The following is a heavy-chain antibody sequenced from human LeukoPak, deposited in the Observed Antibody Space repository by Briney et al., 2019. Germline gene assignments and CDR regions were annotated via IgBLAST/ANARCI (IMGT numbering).Heavy chain of an antibody. CDR3: ARTMRQGGYSYGYPAYYFDY. J-gene: IGHJ4*02. D-gene: IGHD5-18*01. Sequence: SETLSLTCAVYGGSFSGYYWSWIRQPPGKGLEWIGEINHSGSTNYNPSPKSRVTISVDTSKNQFSLKLSSVTAADTAVYYCARTMRQGGYSYGYPAYYFDYWGQGTLVTVSS. CDR1: GGSFSGYY. CDR2: INHSGST. V-gene: IGHV4-34*01.